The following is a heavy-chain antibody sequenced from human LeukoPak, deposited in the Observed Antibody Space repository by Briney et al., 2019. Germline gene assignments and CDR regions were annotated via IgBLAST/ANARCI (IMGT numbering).Heavy chain of an antibody. V-gene: IGHV3-48*02. D-gene: IGHD3-22*01. Sequence: PGGSLRLSCAASGFTFSTYNMSWVRQAPGKGLEWVSYISSSRSAIYYADSVKGRFTISRDNAKNSLYLQMNSLRDEDTAVYYCARATYYYDSSGYYVGLGFDYWGQGTLVTVSS. CDR1: GFTFSTYN. CDR3: ARATYYYDSSGYYVGLGFDY. J-gene: IGHJ4*02. CDR2: ISSSRSAI.